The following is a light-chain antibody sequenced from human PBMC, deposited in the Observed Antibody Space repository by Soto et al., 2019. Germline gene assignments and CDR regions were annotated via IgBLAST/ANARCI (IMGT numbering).Light chain of an antibody. CDR2: AAS. CDR1: QSMKRRY. J-gene: IGKJ2*01. V-gene: IGKV3-20*01. Sequence: IVLVQPPGTLSLSPGESATLFCRPSQSMKRRYLAWYQQKPGQAPRVVIYAASIRATGIPDRFSGSWSGTDFSLTISRLEPEDVAVYYCHQYDNTPQTFGQGTKVDI. CDR3: HQYDNTPQT.